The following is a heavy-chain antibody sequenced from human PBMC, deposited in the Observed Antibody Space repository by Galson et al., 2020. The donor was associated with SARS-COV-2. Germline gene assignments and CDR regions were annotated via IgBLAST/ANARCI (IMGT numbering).Heavy chain of an antibody. CDR3: ARDAGWSAVAGNHVYYYYYMDV. CDR2: IYTSGRT. Sequence: SETLSLTCTVSGGSISSGSYYWSWIRQPAGKGLEWIVHIYTSGRTNYNPPLKSRVTISVDTSKNQFSLKLSSVTAADTAVYYCARDAGWSAVAGNHVYYYYYMDVWGKGTTVTVSS. D-gene: IGHD6-19*01. V-gene: IGHV4-61*09. CDR1: GGSISSGSYY. J-gene: IGHJ6*03.